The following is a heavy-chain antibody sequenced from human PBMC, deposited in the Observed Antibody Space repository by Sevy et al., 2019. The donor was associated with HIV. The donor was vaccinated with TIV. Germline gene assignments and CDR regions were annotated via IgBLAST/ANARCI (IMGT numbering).Heavy chain of an antibody. CDR2: IYYSGST. D-gene: IGHD2-2*01. V-gene: IGHV4-30-4*01. CDR1: GGSISSGDYY. Sequence: TLSLTCTVSGGSISSGDYYWSWIRQPPGKGLEWIGYIYYSGSTYYNPSLKSRVTISVDTSKNQFSLKLSSVTAADTAVYYCAIRNCSSTSCYEGGEYYFDYWGQGTLVTVSS. J-gene: IGHJ4*02. CDR3: AIRNCSSTSCYEGGEYYFDY.